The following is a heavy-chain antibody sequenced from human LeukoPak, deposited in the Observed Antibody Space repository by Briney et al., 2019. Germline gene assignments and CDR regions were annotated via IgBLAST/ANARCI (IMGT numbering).Heavy chain of an antibody. CDR2: ISGSGGST. CDR1: GFTFSSYA. J-gene: IGHJ4*02. CDR3: AKTGQWLVEGYFDY. V-gene: IGHV3-23*01. D-gene: IGHD6-19*01. Sequence: GGSLRLFCAASGFTFSSYAMSWVRQAAGKGLEWVSAISGSGGSTYYADSVKGRFTISRDNSKNTLYLQMNSLRAEDTAVYYCAKTGQWLVEGYFDYWGQGTLVTVSS.